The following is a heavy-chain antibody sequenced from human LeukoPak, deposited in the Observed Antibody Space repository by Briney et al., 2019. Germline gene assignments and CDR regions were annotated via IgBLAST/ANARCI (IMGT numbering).Heavy chain of an antibody. CDR1: GFTFSDYY. Sequence: GGSLRLSCAASGFTFSDYYMSWIRQAPGKGLEWVSYISSSGSTIYYADSVKGRFTISRDNAKNSLYLQMNGLRAEDTAVYFCARGDFNGWSSNWFDTWGQGTLVTVSS. J-gene: IGHJ5*02. D-gene: IGHD6-19*01. CDR3: ARGDFNGWSSNWFDT. V-gene: IGHV3-11*01. CDR2: ISSSGSTI.